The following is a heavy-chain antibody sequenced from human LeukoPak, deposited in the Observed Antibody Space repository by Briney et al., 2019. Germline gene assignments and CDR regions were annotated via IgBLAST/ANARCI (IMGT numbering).Heavy chain of an antibody. CDR2: MNPNSGNT. CDR1: GYTFTSYD. D-gene: IGHD3-9*01. Sequence: ASVKVSCKASGYTFTSYDINWVRQATGQGLEWMGWMNPNSGNTGYAQKFQGRVTMTRNTSISTAYMELSSLRSEDTAVYYCARSPDILTGENFDYWGQGTLVTVSS. J-gene: IGHJ4*02. V-gene: IGHV1-8*01. CDR3: ARSPDILTGENFDY.